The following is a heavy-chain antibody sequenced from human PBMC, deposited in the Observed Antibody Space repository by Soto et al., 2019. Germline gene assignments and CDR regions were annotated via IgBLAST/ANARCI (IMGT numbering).Heavy chain of an antibody. CDR1: GYTFTSYA. CDR2: INAGNGNT. J-gene: IGHJ5*02. V-gene: IGHV1-3*01. Sequence: ASVKVSCKASGYTFTSYAMHWVRQAPGQRLEWMGWINAGNGNTKYSQKFQGRVTITRDTSASTAYMELSSLRSEDTAVYYCARGTDRLRFLEWYNWFDPWGQGTLVTVSS. D-gene: IGHD3-3*01. CDR3: ARGTDRLRFLEWYNWFDP.